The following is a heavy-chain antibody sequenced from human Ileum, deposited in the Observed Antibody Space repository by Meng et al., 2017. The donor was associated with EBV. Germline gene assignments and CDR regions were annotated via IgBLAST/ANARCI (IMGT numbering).Heavy chain of an antibody. V-gene: IGHV4-4*02. CDR2: IYHSGST. Sequence: QVTVEESGPGSVKPSGTLSLTCAVSGGSFSSSNWWSWVRQPPGKGLEWIGEIYHSGSTNYNPSLKSRVTISVDKSKNQFSLNLSSVTAADTAVYYCARVGQWLPIDYWGQGTLVTVSS. D-gene: IGHD6-19*01. CDR1: GGSFSSSNW. J-gene: IGHJ4*02. CDR3: ARVGQWLPIDY.